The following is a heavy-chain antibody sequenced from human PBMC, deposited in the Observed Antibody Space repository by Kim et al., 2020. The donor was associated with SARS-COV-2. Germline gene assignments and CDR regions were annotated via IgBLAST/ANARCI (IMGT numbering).Heavy chain of an antibody. D-gene: IGHD3-10*01. CDR3: ARGSYGSGSYGRFDP. J-gene: IGHJ5*02. Sequence: SETLSLTCTVSSTSISSSDYYWGWIRQPPGKGLEWIGSINYSGNTYYTSSLKSRVTMSVDTSKNRFSLNLISVTAADTAFYYCARGSYGSGSYGRFDPWGQGTLVTVSS. CDR2: INYSGNT. V-gene: IGHV4-39*07. CDR1: STSISSSDYY.